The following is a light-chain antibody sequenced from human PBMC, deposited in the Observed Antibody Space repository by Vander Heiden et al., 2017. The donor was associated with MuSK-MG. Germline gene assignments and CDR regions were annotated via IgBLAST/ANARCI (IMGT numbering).Light chain of an antibody. J-gene: IGKJ1*01. CDR2: GAS. V-gene: IGKV3-15*01. Sequence: IVMTQFPATLSGSPGESATLSCRASQSVSSSLAWYQEKPGQAPRLLIYGASTRAIGMPARFNESETGLEFSCIISSLQSEAFAVYCSQQEDKWPMTFGRGTKVVIK. CDR1: QSVSSS. CDR3: QQEDKWPMT.